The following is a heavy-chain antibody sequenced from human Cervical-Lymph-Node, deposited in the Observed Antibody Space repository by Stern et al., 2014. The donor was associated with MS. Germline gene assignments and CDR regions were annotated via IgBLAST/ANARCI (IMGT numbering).Heavy chain of an antibody. Sequence: VQLVESGPGLVKPSEALSLTCTVSGGSLSDYYWSWIRQPPGKGLEWIGYIPDPGSTNSNPSLKSRVTISVDTSRNQFSLKLNSVTAADTAVYYCAREVRFSYSSDWFGPWGQGTLVTVSS. CDR1: GGSLSDYY. CDR3: AREVRFSYSSDWFGP. CDR2: IPDPGST. V-gene: IGHV4-59*01. D-gene: IGHD6-25*01. J-gene: IGHJ5*02.